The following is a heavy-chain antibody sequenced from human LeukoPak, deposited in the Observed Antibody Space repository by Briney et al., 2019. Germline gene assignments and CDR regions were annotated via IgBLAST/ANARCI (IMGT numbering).Heavy chain of an antibody. D-gene: IGHD2-2*02. CDR3: ARSPRYCSSTSCYTGAFDI. CDR2: IYTSGST. Sequence: PSETLSLTCTVSGGSISSYYWSWIRQPAGKGLEWIGRIYTSGSTNYNPSLKSRVTMSVDTSKNQFSLKLSSVTAADTAVYYCARSPRYCSSTSCYTGAFDIWGQGTMVTVFS. V-gene: IGHV4-4*07. J-gene: IGHJ3*02. CDR1: GGSISSYY.